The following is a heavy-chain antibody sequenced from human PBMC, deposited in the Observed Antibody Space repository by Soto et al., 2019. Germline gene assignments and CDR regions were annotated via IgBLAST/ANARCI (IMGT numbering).Heavy chain of an antibody. CDR3: ARVCSWSCFDY. Sequence: QVQLVQSGAEVKKPGASVKVSCKASGYTFTNYYMDWVRQAPGQGLEWMGIINPSGGSTSYAQKFQGRVTMTRDTSTSTVYMDLSSLRTEDTAVYYCARVCSWSCFDYWGQGTLVTVSS. CDR2: INPSGGST. V-gene: IGHV1-46*01. D-gene: IGHD2-15*01. J-gene: IGHJ4*02. CDR1: GYTFTNYY.